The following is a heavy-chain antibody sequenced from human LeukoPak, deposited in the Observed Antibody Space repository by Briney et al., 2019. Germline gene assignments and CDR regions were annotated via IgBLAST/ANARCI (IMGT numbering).Heavy chain of an antibody. CDR1: GYTFTGYY. CDR2: INPNSGGT. CDR3: ARAPGYYDFWSGGY. J-gene: IGHJ4*02. V-gene: IGHV1-2*02. Sequence: ASVKVSCKASGYTFTGYYMHWVRQAPGQGLEWMGWINPNSGGTNYAQKFQGRVTMTRDTSISTAYMELSRLRSDDTAVYYCARAPGYYDFWSGGYWGQGTLVTVSS. D-gene: IGHD3-3*01.